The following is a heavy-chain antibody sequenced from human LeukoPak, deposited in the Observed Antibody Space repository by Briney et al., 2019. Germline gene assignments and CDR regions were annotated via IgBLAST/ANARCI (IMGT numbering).Heavy chain of an antibody. J-gene: IGHJ4*02. CDR3: ARTGGQLLYRYFDY. CDR1: GFTFSSYW. V-gene: IGHV3-7*01. Sequence: GGSLRLSCAASGFTFSSYWMSWVRQAPGKGLEWVANIKQDGSEKSYVDSVKGRFTISRDNANNSLYLQMNSLRVEDTAVYYCARTGGQLLYRYFDYWGQGTLVTVSS. CDR2: IKQDGSEK. D-gene: IGHD2-2*02.